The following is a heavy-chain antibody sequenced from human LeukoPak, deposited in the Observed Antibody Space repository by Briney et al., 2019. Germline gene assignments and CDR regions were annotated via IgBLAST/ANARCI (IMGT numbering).Heavy chain of an antibody. CDR1: GFTFSSYW. CDR2: INSDGSST. CDR3: AILPYDLTGTTVYYYYYYGMDV. V-gene: IGHV3-74*01. J-gene: IGHJ6*02. D-gene: IGHD1-20*01. Sequence: GGSLRLSCAASGFTFSSYWMHWVRQAPGKGLVWVSRINSDGSSTSYADSVKGRFTISRDNAKNTLYLQMNSLRAEDTAVYYCAILPYDLTGTTVYYYYYYGMDVWGQGTTVTVSS.